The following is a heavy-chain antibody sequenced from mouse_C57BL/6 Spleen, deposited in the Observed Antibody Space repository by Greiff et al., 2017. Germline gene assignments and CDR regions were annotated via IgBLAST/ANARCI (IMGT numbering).Heavy chain of an antibody. D-gene: IGHD2-1*01. CDR1: GFTFSDYY. CDR2: ISNGGGST. V-gene: IGHV5-12*01. Sequence: EVKVVESGGGLVQPGGSLKLSCAASGFTFSDYYMYWVRQTPEKRLEWVAYISNGGGSTYYPDTVKGRFTISRDNAKNTLYLQMSRLKSEDTAMYYCARRGNYGMDYWGQGTSVTVSS. CDR3: ARRGNYGMDY. J-gene: IGHJ4*01.